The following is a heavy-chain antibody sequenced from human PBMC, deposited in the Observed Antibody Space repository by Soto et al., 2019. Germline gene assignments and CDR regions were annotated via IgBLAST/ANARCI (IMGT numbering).Heavy chain of an antibody. J-gene: IGHJ1*01. CDR3: ARGYYGSGSYYNRAREYFQH. V-gene: IGHV4-31*03. D-gene: IGHD3-10*01. CDR2: IYYSGST. CDR1: GGSISSGGYY. Sequence: LSLTCTVSGGSISSGGYYWSWVRQHPGKGLEWIGYIYYSGSTYYNPSLKSRVTISVDTSKNQFSLKLSSVTAADTAVYYCARGYYGSGSYYNRAREYFQHWGQGTLVT.